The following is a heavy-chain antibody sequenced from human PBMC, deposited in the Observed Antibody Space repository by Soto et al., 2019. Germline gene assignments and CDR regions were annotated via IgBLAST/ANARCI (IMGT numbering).Heavy chain of an antibody. CDR3: TRGGDAYENGH. CDR2: IHYSGST. J-gene: IGHJ4*02. V-gene: IGHV4-61*01. D-gene: IGHD2-21*01. Sequence: QVQLQESGPGLVKPSETLSLTCTVSDGSVSIGTYYWSWIRQPPGKVLEWIVFIHYSGSTNNNPSPKSRATMSVDTSKSHFSLKLTSVKAADTAVYYCTRGGDAYENGHWGQGTLVTVSS. CDR1: DGSVSIGTYY.